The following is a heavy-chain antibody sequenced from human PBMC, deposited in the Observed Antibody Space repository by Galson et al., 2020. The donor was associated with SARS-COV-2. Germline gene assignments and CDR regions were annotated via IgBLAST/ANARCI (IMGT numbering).Heavy chain of an antibody. D-gene: IGHD2-2*01. Sequence: GGSLRLSCAASGFTVSNEYMSWVRQAAGKGLEWVSIIYSGTGGSVFYSDSVKGRFTISRDDFNNMLYLQMSNLRAEDTATYYRARGHCSTFSCHEFDSWGQGTLVTVSS. CDR1: GFTVSNEY. CDR2: IYSGTGGSV. J-gene: IGHJ4*02. V-gene: IGHV3-66*01. CDR3: ARGHCSTFSCHEFDS.